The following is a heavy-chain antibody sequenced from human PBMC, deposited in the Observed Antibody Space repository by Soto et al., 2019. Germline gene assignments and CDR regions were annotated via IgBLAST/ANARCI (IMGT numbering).Heavy chain of an antibody. CDR3: ARDDYDFWSGYHQIDY. CDR2: MKQDGSEK. Sequence: EVQLVESGGGLVQPGGSLRLSCAASGFTFSSYWMSWVRQAPGKGLEWVANMKQDGSEKYYVDSVKGRFTISRDNAKNSLYLQMNSLRAEDTAVYYCARDDYDFWSGYHQIDYWGQGTLVTVSS. D-gene: IGHD3-3*01. J-gene: IGHJ4*02. V-gene: IGHV3-7*01. CDR1: GFTFSSYW.